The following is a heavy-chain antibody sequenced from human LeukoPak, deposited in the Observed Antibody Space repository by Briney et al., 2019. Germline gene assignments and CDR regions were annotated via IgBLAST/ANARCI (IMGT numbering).Heavy chain of an antibody. J-gene: IGHJ4*02. D-gene: IGHD3-22*01. CDR2: VYHTGST. V-gene: IGHV4-30-2*01. Sequence: PSETLSLTCTVSGGSTSSGGYSWNWIRQPPGKGLEWIGYVYHTGSTLYNPSLKSRVSMSVDISRNRFSLSLASVTAADTAVYYCARAPAYYYDSSGYPFDNWGQGTLVTVSS. CDR1: GGSTSSGGYS. CDR3: ARAPAYYYDSSGYPFDN.